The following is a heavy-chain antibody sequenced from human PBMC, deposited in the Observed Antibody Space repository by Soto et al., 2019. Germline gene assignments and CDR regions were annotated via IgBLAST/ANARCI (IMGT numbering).Heavy chain of an antibody. CDR3: ARDSDYGDYVDX. CDR1: GGSISSYY. Sequence: SDTLSLTYTVSGGSISSYYWSWIRQPPGKGLEGIWDIYYSGSTNYNPYLKSRVTISVDTSKNQFSLKLSSVTAADTAVYYCARDSDYGDYVDXWGQGTLVTVSX. CDR2: IYYSGST. V-gene: IGHV4-59*01. D-gene: IGHD4-17*01. J-gene: IGHJ4*02.